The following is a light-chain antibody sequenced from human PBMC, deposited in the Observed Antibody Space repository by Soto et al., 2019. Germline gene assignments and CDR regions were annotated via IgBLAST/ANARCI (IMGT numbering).Light chain of an antibody. Sequence: DIQMTQSPSSLSASVGDRVTITCQASKDISNYLNWYQQKPGKPPKLLIYDASNLETGVPSRFSGSGSGTDFTFTISSLQPEDIATYYCQQYDNLPLTFGGGTKVEIK. J-gene: IGKJ4*01. V-gene: IGKV1-33*01. CDR3: QQYDNLPLT. CDR2: DAS. CDR1: KDISNY.